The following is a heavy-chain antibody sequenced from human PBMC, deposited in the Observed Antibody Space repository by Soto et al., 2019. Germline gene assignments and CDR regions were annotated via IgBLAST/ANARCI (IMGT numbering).Heavy chain of an antibody. CDR1: GGSISSGGYS. D-gene: IGHD6-13*01. Sequence: SETLSLTCAVSGGSISSGGYSWSWIRQPPGKGLEWIGYIYHSGSTYYNPSLKSRVTISVDRSKNQFSLKPSSVTAADTAVYYCARAAPTRAAGTRNWFDPWGQGTRVTVSS. CDR3: ARAAPTRAAGTRNWFDP. V-gene: IGHV4-30-2*01. CDR2: IYHSGST. J-gene: IGHJ5*02.